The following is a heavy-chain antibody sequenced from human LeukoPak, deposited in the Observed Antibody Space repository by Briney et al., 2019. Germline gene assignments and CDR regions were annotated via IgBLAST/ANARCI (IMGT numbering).Heavy chain of an antibody. CDR3: AKDLTTTSADYYFDY. CDR1: GFTVSTNY. D-gene: IGHD1-1*01. J-gene: IGHJ4*02. CDR2: IYSGGST. Sequence: GGSLRLSCAASGFTVSTNYMSWVRQAPGKGLEWVSVIYSGGSTYYADSVKGRFTISRDNSKNTLYLQMNSLRVEDTAVYYYAKDLTTTSADYYFDYWGQGTLVTVSS. V-gene: IGHV3-53*01.